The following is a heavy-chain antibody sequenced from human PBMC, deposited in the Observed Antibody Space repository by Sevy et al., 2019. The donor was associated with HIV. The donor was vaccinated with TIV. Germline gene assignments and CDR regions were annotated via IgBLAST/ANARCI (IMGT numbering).Heavy chain of an antibody. J-gene: IGHJ6*02. Sequence: GGSLRLSCAASGFTFSSYAVHWVRQAPGKGLEWVAVISYDGSNKYYEDSVKGRFTISRDNSKNTLYLQMNSLIAEDTAVYYCARDLGATRYGMDVCGQGTTVTVSS. CDR2: ISYDGSNK. CDR3: ARDLGATRYGMDV. CDR1: GFTFSSYA. V-gene: IGHV3-30*04.